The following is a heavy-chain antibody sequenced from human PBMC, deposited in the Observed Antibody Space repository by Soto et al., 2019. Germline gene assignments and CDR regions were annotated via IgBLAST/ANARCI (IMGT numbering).Heavy chain of an antibody. D-gene: IGHD1-26*01. CDR3: ARKHRRGSPPTKWFGH. V-gene: IGHV1-2*02. Sequence: ASVKVSCKPSGYTFTGYYMHWVRQAPGQGLEWMGWINPNSGGTNYAQKFQGRVTMTRDTSISTAYMELSRLRSDDTAVYYCARKHRRGSPPTKWFGHWSQANLVTVSS. J-gene: IGHJ5*02. CDR2: INPNSGGT. CDR1: GYTFTGYY.